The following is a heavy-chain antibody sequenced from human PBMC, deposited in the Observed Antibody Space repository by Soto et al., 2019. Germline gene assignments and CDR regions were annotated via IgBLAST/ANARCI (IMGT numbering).Heavy chain of an antibody. J-gene: IGHJ4*02. Sequence: QVQLQESGPGLVEPSDTLSLTCTVSGGSIGSSSNYWGWIRQPPGKGLEWIGTIYYSGNTYYSTYLKSRVTICVDKSKIQFPLNLSSMTAADTAVYYCARLNRGGCSSPSCRVDFWGQGTLVTVSS. CDR2: IYYSGNT. CDR1: GGSIGSSSNY. V-gene: IGHV4-39*01. D-gene: IGHD2-2*01. CDR3: ARLNRGGCSSPSCRVDF.